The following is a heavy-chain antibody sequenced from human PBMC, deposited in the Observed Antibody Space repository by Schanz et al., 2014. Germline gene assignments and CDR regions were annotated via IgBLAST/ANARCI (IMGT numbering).Heavy chain of an antibody. CDR2: ISDYNADT. J-gene: IGHJ1*01. V-gene: IGHV1-18*04. CDR1: GYTFTSYG. D-gene: IGHD6-13*01. CDR3: AGATYSSSWYGGSEYFQH. Sequence: QVQLVQSGPAVKKPGASMKVSCLASGYTFTSYGISWVRQAPGQGPEWMGWISDYNADTKYAQKVPGRVTMTTDTSTSTAYMELRSLRSDDTAVYYCAGATYSSSWYGGSEYFQHWGQGTLVTVSS.